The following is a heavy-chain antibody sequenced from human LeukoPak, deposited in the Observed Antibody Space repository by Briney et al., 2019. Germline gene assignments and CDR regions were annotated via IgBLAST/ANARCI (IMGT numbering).Heavy chain of an antibody. V-gene: IGHV1-69*13. Sequence: GASVKVSCKASGGTFSNYAINWVRQAPGQGLEWMGGIIPLFRTANYAQNFQGRVTITADESTRTAYMELSSLRSEDTAVYYCARIMEYCSSTSCYYGMDVWGQGTTVTVS. D-gene: IGHD2-2*01. CDR3: ARIMEYCSSTSCYYGMDV. J-gene: IGHJ6*02. CDR1: GGTFSNYA. CDR2: IIPLFRTA.